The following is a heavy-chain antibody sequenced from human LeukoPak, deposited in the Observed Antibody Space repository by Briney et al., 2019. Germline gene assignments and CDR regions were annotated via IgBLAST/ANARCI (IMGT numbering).Heavy chain of an antibody. J-gene: IGHJ4*02. CDR3: ARRIYDSSGYPLFDY. V-gene: IGHV4-59*08. CDR2: IYDSGST. CDR1: GGPISSYY. Sequence: PSETLSLTCTVSGGPISSYYWSWIRQPPGKGLEWIGYIYDSGSTNYNPSLKSRVTISVDTSKNQFSLRLSSVTAADTAVYYCARRIYDSSGYPLFDYWGQGTLVTVSS. D-gene: IGHD3-22*01.